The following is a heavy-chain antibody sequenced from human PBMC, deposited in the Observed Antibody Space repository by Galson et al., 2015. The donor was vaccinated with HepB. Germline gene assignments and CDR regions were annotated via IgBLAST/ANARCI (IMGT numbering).Heavy chain of an antibody. CDR3: AKSTRYCSSTSCYDHYYYYGMDV. Sequence: SLRLSCAASGFTFSSYAMSWVRQAPGKGLEWVSAVSGSGGSTYYADSVKGRFTISRDNSKNTLYLQMNSLRAEDTAVYYCAKSTRYCSSTSCYDHYYYYGMDVWGQGTMVTVSS. J-gene: IGHJ6*02. D-gene: IGHD2-2*01. CDR1: GFTFSSYA. V-gene: IGHV3-23*01. CDR2: VSGSGGST.